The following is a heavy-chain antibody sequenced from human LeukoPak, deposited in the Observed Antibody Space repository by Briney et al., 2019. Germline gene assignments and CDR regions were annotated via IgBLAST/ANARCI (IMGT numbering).Heavy chain of an antibody. V-gene: IGHV3-73*01. CDR3: TTIGGYFDY. CDR1: GFTFSGSA. Sequence: PGGSLRLSCAASGFTFSGSAMHWVRQASGKGLEWVGRIRSKANSYATAYAASVKGRFTISRDDSKNTLYLQMNSLKTEDTAVYYCTTIGGYFDYWGQGTLVTVSS. J-gene: IGHJ4*02. CDR2: IRSKANSYAT. D-gene: IGHD3-9*01.